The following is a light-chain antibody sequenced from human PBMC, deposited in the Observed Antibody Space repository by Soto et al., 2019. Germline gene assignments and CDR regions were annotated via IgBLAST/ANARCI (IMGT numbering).Light chain of an antibody. CDR1: KLGDKY. V-gene: IGLV3-1*01. CDR3: QAWDSRGV. CDR2: QDS. Sequence: SYELTQPPSVSASPGQTASITCSGDKLGDKYACWYQQKPGQSPVLVIYQDSKRPSGIPERFSGSNSGNTATLTISGTQAMDEADYYCQAWDSRGVFGGGTKLTVL. J-gene: IGLJ2*01.